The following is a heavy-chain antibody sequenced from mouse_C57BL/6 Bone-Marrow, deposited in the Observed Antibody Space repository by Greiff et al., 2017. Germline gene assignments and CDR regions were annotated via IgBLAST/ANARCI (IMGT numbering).Heavy chain of an antibody. Sequence: EVKLMESGGGLVKPGGSLKLSCAASGFTFSSYAMSWVRQTPEKRLEWVATISDGGSYTYYPDNVKGRFTISRDNAKNNLYLQMSHLKSEDTAMYYWAREGCVDYLAWFAYWGQGTLVTVSA. D-gene: IGHD2-4*01. CDR2: ISDGGSYT. CDR3: AREGCVDYLAWFAY. V-gene: IGHV5-4*01. J-gene: IGHJ3*01. CDR1: GFTFSSYA.